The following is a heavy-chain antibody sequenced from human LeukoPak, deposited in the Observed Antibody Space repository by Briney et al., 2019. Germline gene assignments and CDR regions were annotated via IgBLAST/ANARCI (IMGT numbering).Heavy chain of an antibody. CDR1: GGSISSGSYY. D-gene: IGHD3-3*01. CDR3: ARGYFWSGYYTGKDYYYYMDV. Sequence: TLSLTCTVSGGSISSGSYYWSWIRQPAGKGLEWIGRIYTSGSTNYNPSLKSRVTISVDTSKNQFSLKLSSVTAADTAVYYCARGYFWSGYYTGKDYYYYMDVWGKGTTVTVSS. V-gene: IGHV4-61*02. CDR2: IYTSGST. J-gene: IGHJ6*03.